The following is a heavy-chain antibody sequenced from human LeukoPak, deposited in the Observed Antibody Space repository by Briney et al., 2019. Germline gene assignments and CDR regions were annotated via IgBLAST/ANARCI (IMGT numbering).Heavy chain of an antibody. Sequence: GGSLRLSCAASGFTFSSYGMHWVRQAPGKGLEWVAVISYDGSNKYYADSVKGRFTISRDNSKNTLYLQMNSLRAEDTAVYYCARRGPGGRTFDFWGQGTLVTVST. CDR1: GFTFSSYG. J-gene: IGHJ4*02. D-gene: IGHD1-26*01. V-gene: IGHV3-30*03. CDR3: ARRGPGGRTFDF. CDR2: ISYDGSNK.